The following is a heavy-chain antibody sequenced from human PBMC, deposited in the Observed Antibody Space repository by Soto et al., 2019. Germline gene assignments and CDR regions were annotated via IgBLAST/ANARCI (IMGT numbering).Heavy chain of an antibody. CDR3: GRDGEAGNNFYYGMDV. J-gene: IGHJ6*04. CDR2: IYTSASI. Sequence: PSETLSLTCSVSGADINTYSWTWIRQPAGKGLEWIGRIYTSASINYNPSLRGRVTLSVDTSTNQVSLKLASVTAADTAVYYCGRDGEAGNNFYYGMDVWGKGTRVPV. D-gene: IGHD3-10*01. V-gene: IGHV4-4*07. CDR1: GADINTYS.